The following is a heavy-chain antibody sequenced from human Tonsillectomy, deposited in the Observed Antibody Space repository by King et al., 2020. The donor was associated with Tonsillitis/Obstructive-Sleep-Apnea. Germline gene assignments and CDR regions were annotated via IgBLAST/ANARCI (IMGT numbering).Heavy chain of an antibody. CDR3: ARESDTSYAFDI. D-gene: IGHD5-18*01. CDR1: GYTFSNYC. V-gene: IGHV1-46*01. Sequence: VQLVESGAEVKKPGASVKVSCKASGYTFSNYCMDWVRQAPGQGLEWMGIINPSGGSTSYAEKLQGRVTMTRDTSTTTVYMELSSLRSGDTAVYYCARESDTSYAFDIWGQGTMVTVSS. CDR2: INPSGGST. J-gene: IGHJ3*02.